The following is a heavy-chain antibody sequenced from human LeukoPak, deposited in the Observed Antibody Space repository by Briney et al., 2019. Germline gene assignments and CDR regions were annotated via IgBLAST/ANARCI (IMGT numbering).Heavy chain of an antibody. Sequence: NSGGSLRLSCAASGFTFSNVWMSWVRQAPGKGLEWVGRIKSKTNGGTTDHAAPVKGRFTVSRDDSKNTLYLQMNSLKTEDTAVYYCATEKYYYGSGSPSFDFWGQGTLVTVSS. CDR2: IKSKTNGGTT. CDR3: ATEKYYYGSGSPSFDF. V-gene: IGHV3-15*01. J-gene: IGHJ4*02. D-gene: IGHD3-10*01. CDR1: GFTFSNVW.